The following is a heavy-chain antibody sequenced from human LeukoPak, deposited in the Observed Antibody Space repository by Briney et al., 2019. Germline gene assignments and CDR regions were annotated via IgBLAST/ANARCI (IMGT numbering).Heavy chain of an antibody. CDR3: ARARSGWDYYFDY. V-gene: IGHV3-7*04. Sequence: GGSLRLSCADSGFTFSSYWMSWVRQATGKGLGWGANIKQDGSEKYYVESVKGRFTISRDNAKNSLYLQMNSLRAEDTAVYYCARARSGWDYYFDYWGQGTLVTVSS. J-gene: IGHJ4*02. CDR1: GFTFSSYW. D-gene: IGHD6-19*01. CDR2: IKQDGSEK.